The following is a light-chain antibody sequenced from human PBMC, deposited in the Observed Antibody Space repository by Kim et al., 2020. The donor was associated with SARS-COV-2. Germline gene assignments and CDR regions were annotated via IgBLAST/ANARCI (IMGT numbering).Light chain of an antibody. Sequence: SYELTKPPSVSVSTGQTASITCSGDKLGDKYACWYQQKPGQSPVLVIYQDSKRPSGIPERFSGSNSGNTATLTISGTQAMDEADYYCQAWDSSTAVFGGGTQLTVL. J-gene: IGLJ3*02. CDR1: KLGDKY. V-gene: IGLV3-1*01. CDR3: QAWDSSTAV. CDR2: QDS.